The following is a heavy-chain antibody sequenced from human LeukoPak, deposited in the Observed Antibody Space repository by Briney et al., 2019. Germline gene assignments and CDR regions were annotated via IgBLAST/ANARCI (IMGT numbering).Heavy chain of an antibody. Sequence: GVSLRLSCAASGFTFSNFAMTWVRQVPGKGLEWVSGLYGGGDVTYYADSVKGRFTISRDDAKNTLYLQMNSLRAEDTAVYYCAKARGPAATHPEYWGQGTLVTVSS. CDR2: LYGGGDVT. V-gene: IGHV3-23*01. CDR3: AKARGPAATHPEY. D-gene: IGHD6-25*01. J-gene: IGHJ4*02. CDR1: GFTFSNFA.